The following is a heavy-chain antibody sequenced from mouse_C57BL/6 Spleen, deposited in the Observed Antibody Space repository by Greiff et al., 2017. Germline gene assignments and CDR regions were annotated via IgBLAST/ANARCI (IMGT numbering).Heavy chain of an antibody. D-gene: IGHD2-4*01. CDR1: GFSLTSYA. CDR3: ARNWDDYAWFAY. CDR2: IWPGGGT. V-gene: IGHV2-9-1*01. Sequence: VQLQQSGPGLVAPSQSLSITCTVSGFSLTSYAISWVRQPPGKGLEWLGVIWPGGGTNYNSALKSRLSISKDNSKSQVFLKMNSLQTDDTARYYCARNWDDYAWFAYWGQGTLVTVSA. J-gene: IGHJ3*01.